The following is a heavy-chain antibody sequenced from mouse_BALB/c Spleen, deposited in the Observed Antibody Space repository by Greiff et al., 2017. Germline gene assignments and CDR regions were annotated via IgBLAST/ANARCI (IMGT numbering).Heavy chain of an antibody. D-gene: IGHD1-2*01. V-gene: IGHV5-17*02. J-gene: IGHJ3*01. CDR3: AREDAATGAY. CDR2: ISSGSSTI. Sequence: EVKVVESGGGLVQPGGSRKLSCAASGFTFSSFGMHWVRQAPEKGLEWVAYISSGSSTIYYADTVKGRFTISRDNPKNTLFLQMTSLRSEDTAMYYCAREDAATGAYWGQGTLVTVSA. CDR1: GFTFSSFG.